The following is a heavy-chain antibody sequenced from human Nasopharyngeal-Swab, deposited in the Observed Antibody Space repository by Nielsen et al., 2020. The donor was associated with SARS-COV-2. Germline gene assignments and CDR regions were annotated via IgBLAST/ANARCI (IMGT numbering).Heavy chain of an antibody. CDR3: ARERTDGYNVSFDPYNWFDP. J-gene: IGHJ5*02. D-gene: IGHD5-24*01. Sequence: WIRQPPGKGLEWIGYIYYSGSTNYNPSLKSRVTISVDTSKNQFSLKLSSVTAADTAVYYCARERTDGYNVSFDPYNWFDPRGQGTLVTVSS. CDR2: IYYSGST. V-gene: IGHV4-59*01.